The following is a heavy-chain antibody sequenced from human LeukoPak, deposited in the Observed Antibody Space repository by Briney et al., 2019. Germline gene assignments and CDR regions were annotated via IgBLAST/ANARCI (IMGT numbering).Heavy chain of an antibody. D-gene: IGHD1-26*01. CDR2: INHSGST. CDR3: ARGRIVGATNGAFDI. CDR1: GGSFSGYY. V-gene: IGHV4-34*01. Sequence: SETLSLTCAVYGGSFSGYYWSWSRQPPGKGLEWIGGINHSGSTNYNPSLKSRVTISVDTSKNQFSLKLSSVTAADTAVYYCARGRIVGATNGAFDIWGQGTMVTVSS. J-gene: IGHJ3*02.